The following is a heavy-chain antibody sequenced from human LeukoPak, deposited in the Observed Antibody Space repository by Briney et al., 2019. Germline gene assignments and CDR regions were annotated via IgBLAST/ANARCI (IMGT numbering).Heavy chain of an antibody. V-gene: IGHV4-59*12. CDR2: IYYSGST. J-gene: IGHJ4*02. CDR1: GGSISYYY. D-gene: IGHD4-17*01. Sequence: SETLSLTCSVSGGSISYYYWSWIRQPPGKGLEWIGYIYYSGSTNYNSSLKSRVTISIDSSKSQFSLNLNSVTAADTAVYYCARVVYGDSSKDFDYWGQGTLVTVSS. CDR3: ARVVYGDSSKDFDY.